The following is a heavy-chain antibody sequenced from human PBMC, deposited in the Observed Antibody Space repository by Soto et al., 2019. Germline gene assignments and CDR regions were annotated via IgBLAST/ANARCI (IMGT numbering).Heavy chain of an antibody. J-gene: IGHJ5*02. V-gene: IGHV3-30-3*01. D-gene: IGHD4-17*01. Sequence: GGSLRLSGAASGFTFSSYAIHWVRQAPCKGLEWVAVISYDGINKYYADSVKGRFTISRDNSKNTLYLQMNSLRAEDTAVYYCARDLFSHTVTNLWFDPWGQGTLVTVSS. CDR2: ISYDGINK. CDR3: ARDLFSHTVTNLWFDP. CDR1: GFTFSSYA.